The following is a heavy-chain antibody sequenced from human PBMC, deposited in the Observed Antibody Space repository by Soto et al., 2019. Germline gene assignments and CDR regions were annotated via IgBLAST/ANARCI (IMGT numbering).Heavy chain of an antibody. Sequence: PGGSLRLSCAASGFIFSDYTMTWIRQAPGKGLECISYINSSGSSVSYADSVKGRFTISRDNAKNSLYLLMNSLRAEDTAVYYCARGNDFWSAYSTPNWFDPWGQGTLVTVSS. CDR1: GFIFSDYT. CDR3: ARGNDFWSAYSTPNWFDP. V-gene: IGHV3-11*01. CDR2: INSSGSSV. D-gene: IGHD3-3*01. J-gene: IGHJ5*02.